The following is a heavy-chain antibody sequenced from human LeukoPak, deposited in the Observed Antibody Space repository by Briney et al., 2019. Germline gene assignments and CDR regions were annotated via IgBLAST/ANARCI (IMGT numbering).Heavy chain of an antibody. CDR1: GFSFSNYG. D-gene: IGHD6-19*01. CDR2: IRYDGSNK. J-gene: IGHJ4*02. Sequence: PGGSLRLSCAASGFSFSNYGMHWVRQAPGKGLEWVAFIRYDGSNKYYVDSVKGRFAISRDNSKNTLYLQMNSLRAEDTAVYYCAKQPTYSSGWYEIDYWGQGTLVTVSS. V-gene: IGHV3-30*02. CDR3: AKQPTYSSGWYEIDY.